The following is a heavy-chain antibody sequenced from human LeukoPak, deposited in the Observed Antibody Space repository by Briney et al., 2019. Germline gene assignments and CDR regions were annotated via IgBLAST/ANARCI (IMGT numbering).Heavy chain of an antibody. D-gene: IGHD2-15*01. CDR2: IKSKTDGGTK. J-gene: IGHJ3*02. V-gene: IGHV3-15*01. CDR3: TTYRYCSGGSCYSAAFDI. Sequence: PGGSLRLSCAASGFTFSNAWMSWVRQAPGKGLEWVGRIKSKTDGGTKDYAAPVKGRFTISRDDSKNTLYLQMNSLKTEDTAVYYCTTYRYCSGGSCYSAAFDIWGQGTMVTVSS. CDR1: GFTFSNAW.